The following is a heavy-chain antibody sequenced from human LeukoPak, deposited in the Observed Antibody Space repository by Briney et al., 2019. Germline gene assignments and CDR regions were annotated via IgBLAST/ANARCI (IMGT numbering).Heavy chain of an antibody. J-gene: IGHJ5*01. V-gene: IGHV4-4*07. CDR2: IYSGGSA. Sequence: SETLSLTCSVSGGSIRGYYWSWLRQSAGEGPEWIGRIYSGGSAIIYNPPLRSRVSMSGDTSKNQFTLNLRSVTAADTAIYYCARQMTTVMTSWFDSWGRGTLVTVSS. D-gene: IGHD4-17*01. CDR1: GGSIRGYY. CDR3: ARQMTTVMTSWFDS.